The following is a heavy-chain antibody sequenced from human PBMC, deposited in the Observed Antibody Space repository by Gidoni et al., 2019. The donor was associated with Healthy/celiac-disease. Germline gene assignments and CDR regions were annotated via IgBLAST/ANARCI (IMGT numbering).Heavy chain of an antibody. CDR2: IYYSGST. V-gene: IGHV4-39*01. D-gene: IGHD3-10*01. J-gene: IGHJ4*02. CDR3: ARLRGGSLFDY. CDR1: GCSISSSSYS. Sequence: QLQLQESVPGLVKPSETLSLTCTVSGCSISSSSYSWGWLRQPPGKGLEWIGSIYYSGSTYYNPYLKSRVTISVDKSKNQFSLKMSSVTAADTAVYYCARLRGGSLFDYWGQGTLVTVSS.